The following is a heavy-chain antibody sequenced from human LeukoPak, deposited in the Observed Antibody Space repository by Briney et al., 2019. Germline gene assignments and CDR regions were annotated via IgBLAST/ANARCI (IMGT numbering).Heavy chain of an antibody. CDR1: GGSISSGGYY. CDR3: ARGQGYCSGATCYHGMDV. Sequence: PSETLSLTCTVSGGSISSGGYYWSWLRQHPGKGLEWIGYIYYSGSIYYNPSLKSRITISVDTSKNQFSLKLISVTAADTAVYYCARGQGYCSGATCYHGMDVWGQGTTVTV. J-gene: IGHJ6*02. V-gene: IGHV4-31*03. D-gene: IGHD2-15*01. CDR2: IYYSGSI.